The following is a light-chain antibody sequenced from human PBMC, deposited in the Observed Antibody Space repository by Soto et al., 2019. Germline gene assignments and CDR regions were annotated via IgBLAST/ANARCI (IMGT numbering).Light chain of an antibody. CDR1: SSDVGANNF. Sequence: QSALTQPASVSGSPGQSITISCTGTSSDVGANNFVSWYQQHPGKAPKLLIYVVTNRPSGVSNRFSGSKSGNTASLSISGLQADDDGDYYCSSYANTYNWVFGGGTKLT. V-gene: IGLV2-14*01. CDR3: SSYANTYNWV. CDR2: VVT. J-gene: IGLJ3*02.